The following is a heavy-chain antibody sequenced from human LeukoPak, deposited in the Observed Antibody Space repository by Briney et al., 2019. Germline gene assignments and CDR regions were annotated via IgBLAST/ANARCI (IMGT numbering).Heavy chain of an antibody. V-gene: IGHV3-21*01. CDR3: AKDIIRGWFGEGAFDI. J-gene: IGHJ3*02. CDR1: GFTFSSYS. CDR2: ISSTSAFI. Sequence: GGSLRLSCAASGFTFSSYSMNWVRQAPGKGLEWVSSISSTSAFIYYADSVKGRFTISRDNSKNTLYLQMNSLRAEDTAVYYCAKDIIRGWFGEGAFDIWGQGTMVTVSS. D-gene: IGHD3-10*01.